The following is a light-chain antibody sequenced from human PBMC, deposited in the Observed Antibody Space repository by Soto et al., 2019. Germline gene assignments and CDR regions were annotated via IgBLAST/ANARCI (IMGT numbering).Light chain of an antibody. CDR1: QSVSSNY. CDR2: VAS. J-gene: IGKJ5*01. V-gene: IGKV3-20*01. CDR3: QQYGSSPVT. Sequence: EIVLTQSPGTLSLSPGERATLSCRASQSVSSNYLAWYQQKPGQAPRVLIYVASSRATGIPDRFSGSGSGTDFKLTIRTLEPEDFAIYSCQQYGSSPVTFGRGTRLEIK.